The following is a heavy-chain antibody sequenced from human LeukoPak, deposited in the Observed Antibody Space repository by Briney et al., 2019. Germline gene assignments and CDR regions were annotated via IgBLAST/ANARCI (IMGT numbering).Heavy chain of an antibody. CDR3: ARDSYGTFDP. D-gene: IGHD4-17*01. J-gene: IGHJ5*02. CDR2: ISWNSGSI. V-gene: IGHV3-9*01. Sequence: GGSLRLSCAASGFTFDDYAMHWVRQAPGKGLEWVSGISWNSGSIGYADSVKGRFTISRDNATNSLYLQMNSLRDEDTAVYYCARDSYGTFDPWGQGTLVTVSS. CDR1: GFTFDDYA.